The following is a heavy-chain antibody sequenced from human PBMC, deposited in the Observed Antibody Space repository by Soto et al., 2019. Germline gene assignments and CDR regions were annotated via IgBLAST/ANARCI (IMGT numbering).Heavy chain of an antibody. J-gene: IGHJ6*02. D-gene: IGHD3-10*01. CDR2: INPKTGDT. Sequence: GASVKVSCKASGYTFTGYHMHWVRQAPGQGLEWMGWINPKTGDTIYPLKFQGRVTMTRDTSISTAYMELSRLTSHDTAIYYCARDQGVRMQQGLIAPSDMDVWGQGTTVTVSS. CDR1: GYTFTGYH. V-gene: IGHV1-2*02. CDR3: ARDQGVRMQQGLIAPSDMDV.